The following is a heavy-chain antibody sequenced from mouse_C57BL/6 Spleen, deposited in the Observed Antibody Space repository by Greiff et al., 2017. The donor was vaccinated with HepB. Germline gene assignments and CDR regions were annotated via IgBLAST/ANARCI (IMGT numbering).Heavy chain of an antibody. Sequence: QVQLKQSGAELMKPGASVKLSCKATGYTFTGYWIEWVKQRPGHGLEWIGEILPGSGSTNYNEKFKGKATFTADTSSTTAYMQLSSLTTEDSAIYYCARSETTMVTTGFGYWGQGTTLTVSS. J-gene: IGHJ2*01. CDR3: ARSETTMVTTGFGY. CDR2: ILPGSGST. V-gene: IGHV1-9*01. D-gene: IGHD2-2*01. CDR1: GYTFTGYW.